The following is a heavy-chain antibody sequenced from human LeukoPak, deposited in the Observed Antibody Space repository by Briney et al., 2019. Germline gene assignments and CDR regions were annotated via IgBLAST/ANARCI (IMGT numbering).Heavy chain of an antibody. CDR3: DKVSASYYVDYFDY. Sequence: GGSLRLSCVASGFTFGNYAMSWVRQAPGKGLEWVLGISASGGSTFYADSVKGRFTVSRDNTKNTLYLQMSSLRAEDTAVYFCDKVSASYYVDYFDYWGQGTLVTVSS. CDR2: ISASGGST. D-gene: IGHD1-26*01. V-gene: IGHV3-23*01. CDR1: GFTFGNYA. J-gene: IGHJ4*02.